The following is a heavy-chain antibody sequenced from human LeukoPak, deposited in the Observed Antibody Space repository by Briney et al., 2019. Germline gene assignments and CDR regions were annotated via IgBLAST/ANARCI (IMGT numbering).Heavy chain of an antibody. J-gene: IGHJ4*02. Sequence: APVKVSCKASGYTFTGYYMHWVRQAPGQGLEWMGWINPNSGGTNYAQKFQGRVTMTRDTSISTAYMELSRLRSDDTAVYYCARDLSSSWYNFPEGVDYWGQGTLVTVSS. CDR1: GYTFTGYY. V-gene: IGHV1-2*02. CDR2: INPNSGGT. D-gene: IGHD6-13*01. CDR3: ARDLSSSWYNFPEGVDY.